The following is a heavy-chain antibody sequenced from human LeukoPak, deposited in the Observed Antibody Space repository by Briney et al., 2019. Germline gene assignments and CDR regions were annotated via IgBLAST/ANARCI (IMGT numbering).Heavy chain of an antibody. CDR3: AKKSQPGVDMATIHFDH. V-gene: IGHV3-30*18. J-gene: IGHJ4*02. CDR2: ISYDGTYK. CDR1: GFTFSTYG. Sequence: EGSLRLSCAASGFTFSTYGMHWVRQAPGKGLEWVAIISYDGTYKYYADSVKGRFTISRDNSENTLYLQMNSLRAEDTAVYYCAKKSQPGVDMATIHFDHGGQGTLVTVSS. D-gene: IGHD5-24*01.